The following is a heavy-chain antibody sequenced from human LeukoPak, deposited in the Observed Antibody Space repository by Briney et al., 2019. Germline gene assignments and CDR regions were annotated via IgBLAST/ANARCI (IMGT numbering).Heavy chain of an antibody. J-gene: IGHJ4*02. CDR3: AKESGKFDY. V-gene: IGHV3-43*02. CDR1: GLNFDDSA. Sequence: AGSLSLSCVASGLNFDDSAMHWVRQAPGKGLEWVSLISADGGSTFSADSVKGRFSISRDNSKNSLYLQMNSLRSEDTAMYYCAKESGKFDYWGQGTLVAVSS. CDR2: ISADGGST.